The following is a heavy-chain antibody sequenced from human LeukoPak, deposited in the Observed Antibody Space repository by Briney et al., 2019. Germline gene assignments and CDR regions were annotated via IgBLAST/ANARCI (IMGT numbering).Heavy chain of an antibody. D-gene: IGHD3-16*01. V-gene: IGHV4-59*01. CDR3: ARGGVAEYVY. CDR2: IYYSGTT. J-gene: IGHJ4*02. Sequence: SETLSLTCTVSGGSLSNYYWTWIRQPPGKGLEWIWYIYYSGTTNYNPSLKSRVTISVDTSKNQFSLRLSSLTAADTAVYYCARGGVAEYVYWGQGTLVTVSS. CDR1: GGSLSNYY.